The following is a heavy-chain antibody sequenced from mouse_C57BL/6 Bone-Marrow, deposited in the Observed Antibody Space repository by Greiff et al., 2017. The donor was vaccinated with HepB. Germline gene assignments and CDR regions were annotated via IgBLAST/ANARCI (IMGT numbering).Heavy chain of an antibody. V-gene: IGHV1-82*01. CDR2: IYPGDGDT. J-gene: IGHJ4*01. CDR1: GYAFSSSW. D-gene: IGHD2-2*01. Sequence: QVQLQQSGPELVKPGASVKISCKASGYAFSSSWMNWVKQRPGKGLEWIGRIYPGDGDTNYNGKVKGKATLTADKSSSTAYMQLSSLTSEDSAVYFCARYGYGSMDYWGQGTSVTVSS. CDR3: ARYGYGSMDY.